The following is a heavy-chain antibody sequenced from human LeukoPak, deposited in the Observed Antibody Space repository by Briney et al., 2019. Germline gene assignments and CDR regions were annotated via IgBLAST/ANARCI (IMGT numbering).Heavy chain of an antibody. CDR1: GGSFSGYY. D-gene: IGHD6-19*01. Sequence: PSETLSLTCAVYGGSFSGYYWSWIRQPPGKGLEWIGEINHSGSTNYNPSLKSRVTISVDTSKNQFSLKLSSVTAADTAVYYCARIAVAGIRWGQGTLVTVSS. CDR3: ARIAVAGIR. CDR2: INHSGST. V-gene: IGHV4-34*01. J-gene: IGHJ4*02.